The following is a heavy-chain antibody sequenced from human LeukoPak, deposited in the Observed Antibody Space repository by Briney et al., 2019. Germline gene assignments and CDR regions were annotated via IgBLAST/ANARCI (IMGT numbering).Heavy chain of an antibody. CDR2: ISGSGDDT. CDR3: AKDPLNTLMVSPTFDY. Sequence: GGSLRLSCAASGFTVSNNYMSWVRQAPGKGLEWVSGISGSGDDTYYAASVKGRFIVSRDTSKNTLYLQMNSLRAEDTAVYYCAKDPLNTLMVSPTFDYWGQGTLVTVSS. V-gene: IGHV3-23*01. D-gene: IGHD5-18*01. J-gene: IGHJ4*02. CDR1: GFTVSNNY.